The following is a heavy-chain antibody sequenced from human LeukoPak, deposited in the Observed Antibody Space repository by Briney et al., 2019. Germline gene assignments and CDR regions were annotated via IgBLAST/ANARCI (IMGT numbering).Heavy chain of an antibody. CDR1: GFTFSNYG. D-gene: IGHD3-10*01. V-gene: IGHV3-30*19. CDR2: ISYDGSNK. CDR3: ARGSRITMVRGVITTIDY. J-gene: IGHJ4*02. Sequence: GGSLRLSCAASGFTFSNYGMFWVRQAPGKGLDWVAVISYDGSNKYYADSVKGRFTISRDNSKNTLYLQMNSLRAEDTAVYYCARGSRITMVRGVITTIDYWGQGTLVTVSS.